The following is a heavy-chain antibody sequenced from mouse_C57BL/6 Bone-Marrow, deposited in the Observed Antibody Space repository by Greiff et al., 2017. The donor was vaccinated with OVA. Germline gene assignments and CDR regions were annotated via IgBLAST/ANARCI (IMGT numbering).Heavy chain of an antibody. D-gene: IGHD2-2*01. V-gene: IGHV5-17*01. CDR1: GFTFSDYG. CDR2: ISSGSSTI. Sequence: EVMLVESGGGLVKPGGSLKLSCAASGFTFSDYGMHWVRQAPEKGLEWVAYISSGSSTIYYADTVKGRFTISRDNAKNTLFLQMTSLRSEETAMYYCARREVCLRRDWYFAVWGTGTTVTVSS. CDR3: ARREVCLRRDWYFAV. J-gene: IGHJ1*03.